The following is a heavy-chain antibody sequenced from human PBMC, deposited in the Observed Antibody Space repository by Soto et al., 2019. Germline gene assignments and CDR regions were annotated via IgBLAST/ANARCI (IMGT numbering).Heavy chain of an antibody. D-gene: IGHD2-8*01. CDR2: ITISGNYI. J-gene: IGHJ5*02. CDR1: GFAFQTYT. V-gene: IGHV3-21*01. CDR3: AKVGVLRTNFRWFDL. Sequence: EGQLMESGGGLVKPGGSLRLSCAASGFAFQTYTMEWLRQPPGKGLEWVSSITISGNYIYYADSVKGRFTISRDNGRNSVYLQMNSLRAEDTAVYYCAKVGVLRTNFRWFDLWGQGTLVTVSS.